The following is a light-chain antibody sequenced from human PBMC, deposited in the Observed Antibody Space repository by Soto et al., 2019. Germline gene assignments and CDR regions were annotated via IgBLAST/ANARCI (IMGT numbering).Light chain of an antibody. V-gene: IGLV2-8*01. J-gene: IGLJ2*01. CDR3: VSYAGSNSVV. Sequence: QSALTQPPSASGSPGQSVTISCTGTSSDVGGYNLVYWYQQHPGQAPKVMIYAVSKRPSGVPDRFSGSKSCNTASLTVSGLQAEDEADYYCVSYAGSNSVVFGGGTKLTVL. CDR2: AVS. CDR1: SSDVGGYNL.